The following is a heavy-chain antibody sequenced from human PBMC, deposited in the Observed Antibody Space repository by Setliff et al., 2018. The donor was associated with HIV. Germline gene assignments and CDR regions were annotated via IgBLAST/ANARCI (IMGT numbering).Heavy chain of an antibody. Sequence: ASGFTFSTYSMNWVRLAPGRGLEWISSISVSGFNIYYADSVKGRFFVSRDDAKNSLFLQMNSLRTEDTAVYFCARVRARYSSSWSFDYWGQGTPVTVSS. D-gene: IGHD6-13*01. J-gene: IGHJ4*02. CDR1: GFTFSTYS. CDR2: ISVSGFNI. CDR3: ARVRARYSSSWSFDY. V-gene: IGHV3-21*01.